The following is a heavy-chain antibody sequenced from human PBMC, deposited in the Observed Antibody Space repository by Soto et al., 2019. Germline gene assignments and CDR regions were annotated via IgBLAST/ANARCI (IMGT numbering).Heavy chain of an antibody. CDR1: GFSFSSYG. D-gene: IGHD4-17*01. CDR3: AKAYGGYAHSSWYFDL. CDR2: ISYDGSNK. Sequence: QVQLVESGGGVVQPGRSLRLSCAASGFSFSSYGMHWVRQAPGKGLDWVAVISYDGSNKYYADSVKGRFTISRDNSKNTLYLQMNSLRAEDTAVYYRAKAYGGYAHSSWYFDLWGRGTLVTVSS. V-gene: IGHV3-30*18. J-gene: IGHJ2*01.